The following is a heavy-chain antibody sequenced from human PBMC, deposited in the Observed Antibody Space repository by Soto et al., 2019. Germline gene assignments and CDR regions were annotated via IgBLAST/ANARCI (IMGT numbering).Heavy chain of an antibody. CDR1: GFTFSSYA. CDR3: AKDGGYSYGYSPRYYYGMDV. V-gene: IGHV3-23*01. J-gene: IGHJ6*02. D-gene: IGHD5-18*01. CDR2: ISGSGGST. Sequence: EVQLLESGGGLVQPGGFLRLSCEASGFTFSSYAMSWVRQAPGKGLEWVSAISGSGGSTYYADSVKGRFTISRDNSKNTLYLQMNSLRAEDTAVYYCAKDGGYSYGYSPRYYYGMDVWGQGTTVTVSS.